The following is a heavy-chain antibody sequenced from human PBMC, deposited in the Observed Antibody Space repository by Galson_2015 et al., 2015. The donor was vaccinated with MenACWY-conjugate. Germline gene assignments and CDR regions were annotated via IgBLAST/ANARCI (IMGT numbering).Heavy chain of an antibody. J-gene: IGHJ4*02. Sequence: SLRLSCAASGFTFGRYSMSWLRQAPGKGLEWISFTSSGGSQTNYADSVKGRFTISRDNVKNSLYLQMNSLKIDDTAIYYCARHSTDLSLDSWGQGTLVTVAS. CDR3: ARHSTDLSLDS. V-gene: IGHV3-21*05. CDR1: GFTFGRYS. CDR2: TSSGGSQT. D-gene: IGHD1-26*01.